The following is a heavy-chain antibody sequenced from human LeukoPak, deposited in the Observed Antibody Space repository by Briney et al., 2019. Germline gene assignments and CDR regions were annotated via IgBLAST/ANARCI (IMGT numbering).Heavy chain of an antibody. J-gene: IGHJ2*01. CDR3: AREFRLKSDGLDWYFDL. D-gene: IGHD3-10*01. CDR2: INPNSGGT. CDR1: GYTFTGYY. Sequence: ASVKVSCKASGYTFTGYYMHWVRQAPGQGLEWMGWINPNSGGTNYAQKLQGRVTMTTDTSTSTAYMELRSLRSDDTAVYYCAREFRLKSDGLDWYFDLWGRGTLVTVSS. V-gene: IGHV1-2*02.